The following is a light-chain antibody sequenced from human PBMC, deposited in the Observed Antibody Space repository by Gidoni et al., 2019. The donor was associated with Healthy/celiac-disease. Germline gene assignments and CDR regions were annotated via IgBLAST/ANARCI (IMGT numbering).Light chain of an antibody. Sequence: SYVLTQPPSVSVAPGQTARITCGGNNIGIKSVHWYQQKPGQAPVLVVYDDSDRPPGAPGRFSGSNSGNTATLTISRVEAGDEADYYCQVWDSSSDHWVFGGGTKLTVL. CDR1: NIGIKS. CDR3: QVWDSSSDHWV. V-gene: IGLV3-21*02. CDR2: DDS. J-gene: IGLJ3*02.